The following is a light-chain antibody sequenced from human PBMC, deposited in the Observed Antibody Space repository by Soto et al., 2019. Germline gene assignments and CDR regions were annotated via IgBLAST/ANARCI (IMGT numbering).Light chain of an antibody. V-gene: IGLV1-44*01. Sequence: QSVLTQPPSASGTPGQRGTISFSGSSSNIGRDPVNWYQELPGTAPKLLIYDNNQRPSGVPDRFSGSKSGTSASLAISGLQSEDEADYFCAGWDGSLRGFVFGTGTKVTVL. J-gene: IGLJ1*01. CDR1: SSNIGRDP. CDR2: DNN. CDR3: AGWDGSLRGFV.